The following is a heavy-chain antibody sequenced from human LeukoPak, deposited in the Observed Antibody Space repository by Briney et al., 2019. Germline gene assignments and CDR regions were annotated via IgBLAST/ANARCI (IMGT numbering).Heavy chain of an antibody. J-gene: IGHJ4*02. Sequence: GESLKISCKGSGYSFTSYWISWVRQMPGKGLEWMGRIDPSDSYTNYSPSFQGHVTISADESISTAYLQWSSLKASDTAMYYCARHRRGYSYGYDSWGQGTLVTVSS. CDR2: IDPSDSYT. CDR1: GYSFTSYW. CDR3: ARHRRGYSYGYDS. V-gene: IGHV5-10-1*01. D-gene: IGHD5-18*01.